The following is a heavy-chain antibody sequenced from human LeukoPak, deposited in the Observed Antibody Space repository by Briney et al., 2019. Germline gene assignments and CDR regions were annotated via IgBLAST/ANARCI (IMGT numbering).Heavy chain of an antibody. Sequence: PGGSLRLSCAASGFTFKNYNMNWVRQAPGKGLEWVSYISSSRTTIYYADSVKGRFTISRDNAKNSLYLQMNSLRAEDTAVYYCARDFRGLSWYFDYWGQGSLVIVSS. CDR2: ISSSRTTI. CDR3: ARDFRGLSWYFDY. D-gene: IGHD3-10*01. CDR1: GFTFKNYN. J-gene: IGHJ4*02. V-gene: IGHV3-48*01.